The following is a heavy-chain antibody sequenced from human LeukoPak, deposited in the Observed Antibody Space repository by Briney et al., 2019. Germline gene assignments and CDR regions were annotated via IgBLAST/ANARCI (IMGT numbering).Heavy chain of an antibody. V-gene: IGHV4-59*08. J-gene: IGHJ4*02. CDR1: GGSISSYY. Sequence: SETLSLTCTVSGGSISSYYWSWIRQPPGKGLEWIGYIYYSGSTNYNPSLKSRVTISVDTSKNQFSLKLSSVTAADTAVYYCATRRVGATHFDYWGQGTLITVSS. CDR2: IYYSGST. CDR3: ATRRVGATHFDY. D-gene: IGHD1-26*01.